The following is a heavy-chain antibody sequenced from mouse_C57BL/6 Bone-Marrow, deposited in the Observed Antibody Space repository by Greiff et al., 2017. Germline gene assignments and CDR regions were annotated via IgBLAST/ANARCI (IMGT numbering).Heavy chain of an antibody. D-gene: IGHD2-2*01. CDR3: TTRGSYGCFDY. Sequence: EVQRVESGAELVRPGASVKLSCTASGFNIKDDYMHWVKQRPEQGLEWIGWIDPENGDTEYASKFQGKATITAETSSNTAYLQLSSLTSDAPAVHDCTTRGSYGCFDYWGQGTTLTVSS. CDR1: GFNIKDDY. V-gene: IGHV14-4*01. CDR2: IDPENGDT. J-gene: IGHJ2*01.